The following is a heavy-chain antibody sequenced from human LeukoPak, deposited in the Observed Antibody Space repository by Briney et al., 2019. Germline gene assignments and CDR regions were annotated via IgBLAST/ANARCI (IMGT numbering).Heavy chain of an antibody. CDR2: ISTSGGTK. CDR1: GFTFSRYE. Sequence: PGGSLRLSCAASGFTFSRYEMNWVRQAPGKGLEWVSYISTSGGTKYYADSVKGRFTISRDNAKNSPYLQMDSLRAEDTAVYYCARDSYYSSDYWGQGTLVTVSS. J-gene: IGHJ4*02. V-gene: IGHV3-48*03. CDR3: ARDSYYSSDY. D-gene: IGHD3-22*01.